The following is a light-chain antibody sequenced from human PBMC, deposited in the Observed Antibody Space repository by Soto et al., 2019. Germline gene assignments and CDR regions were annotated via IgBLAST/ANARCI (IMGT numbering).Light chain of an antibody. J-gene: IGLJ3*02. CDR1: SSDVHNYNY. CDR3: TSYTSSSTWV. V-gene: IGLV2-14*01. Sequence: QSALTQPASVSGSPGQSITISCAGTSSDVHNYNYVSWYQHHPGRAPKLMIYEVSNRPSGVSNRFSGSRSGNTASLTISGFQAEDEADYYCTSYTSSSTWVFGGGTKLTVL. CDR2: EVS.